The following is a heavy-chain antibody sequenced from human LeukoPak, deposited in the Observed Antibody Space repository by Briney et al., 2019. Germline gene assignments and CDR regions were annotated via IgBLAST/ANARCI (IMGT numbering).Heavy chain of an antibody. V-gene: IGHV3-21*06. Sequence: GGSLRLSCVASGFIFSDYSMDWVRQAPGNGLEWVSSISSSSAYIFYSDSVKGRFTISRDNAQSSLYLQMNSLRAGDTAVYYCARQAVARPFDLWGQGTMVAVSS. CDR3: ARQAVARPFDL. J-gene: IGHJ3*01. CDR1: GFIFSDYS. CDR2: ISSSSAYI.